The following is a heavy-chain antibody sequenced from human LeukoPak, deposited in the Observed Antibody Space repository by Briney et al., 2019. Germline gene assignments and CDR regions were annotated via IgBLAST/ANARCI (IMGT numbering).Heavy chain of an antibody. Sequence: GASVKVSCKASGYTFTSYYMHWVRQAPGQGLEWMGIINPSGGSTSYAQKFQGRDTMTRDTSTSTVYMELSSLRSEDTAVYYCATLYSSSYFDYWGQGTLVTVSS. D-gene: IGHD6-6*01. CDR3: ATLYSSSYFDY. CDR2: INPSGGST. J-gene: IGHJ4*02. CDR1: GYTFTSYY. V-gene: IGHV1-46*01.